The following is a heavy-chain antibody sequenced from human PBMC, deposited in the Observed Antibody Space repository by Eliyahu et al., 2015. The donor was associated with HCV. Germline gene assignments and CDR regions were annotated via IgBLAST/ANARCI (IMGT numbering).Heavy chain of an antibody. J-gene: IGHJ4*02. D-gene: IGHD4-23*01. CDR3: ARDLALGPHPDYGGNLV. V-gene: IGHV3-7*01. CDR1: GFTFSSYW. Sequence: EVQLVESGGGLVQPGGSLRLSCAASGFTFSSYWMSWVRQAPGKGLEWVANIKQDGSEKYYVDSVKGRFTISRDNAKNSLYLQMNSLRAEDTAVYYCARDLALGPHPDYGGNLVRGRGTLVTVSS. CDR2: IKQDGSEK.